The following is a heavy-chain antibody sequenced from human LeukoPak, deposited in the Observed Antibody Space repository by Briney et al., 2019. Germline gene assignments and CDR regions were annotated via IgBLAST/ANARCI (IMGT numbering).Heavy chain of an antibody. CDR3: GKDWDDYGDYLPLDY. CDR1: GFTFSSYG. J-gene: IGHJ4*02. CDR2: IRGSGDST. Sequence: GGSLRLSCAASGFTFSSYGMHWVRQAPGKGLEWVSAIRGSGDSTYYADSVKGRFAISRDNSKNTLYLQMNSLRAEDTAVYYCGKDWDDYGDYLPLDYWGQGTLVTVSS. V-gene: IGHV3-23*01. D-gene: IGHD4-17*01.